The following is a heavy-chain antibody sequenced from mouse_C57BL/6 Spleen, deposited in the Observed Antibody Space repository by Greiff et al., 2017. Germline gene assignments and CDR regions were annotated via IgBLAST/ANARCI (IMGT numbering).Heavy chain of an antibody. V-gene: IGHV1-50*01. CDR1: GYTFTSYW. Sequence: QVQLQQPGAELVKPGASVKLSCKASGYTFTSYWMQWVKQRPGQGLEWIGEIDPSDSYTNYNQKFKGKATVTVDTSASTAYMQLSSLTSEDSAVYYCARGRVGFDYWGQGTTLTVSS. D-gene: IGHD1-1*01. J-gene: IGHJ2*01. CDR3: ARGRVGFDY. CDR2: IDPSDSYT.